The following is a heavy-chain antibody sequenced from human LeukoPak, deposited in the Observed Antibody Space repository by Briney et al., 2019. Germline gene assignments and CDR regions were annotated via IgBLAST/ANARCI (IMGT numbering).Heavy chain of an antibody. CDR2: ISGGGST. V-gene: IGHV3-66*02. CDR3: ARDHSGSYQRAFDI. D-gene: IGHD1-26*01. Sequence: GGSLRLSCAVSAFTVSSNYVSWVRQAPGKGLEWVSVISGGGSTNYADSVKGRFTISRDNSKNTLYLQMNSLRAEDTAVYYCARDHSGSYQRAFDIWGQGTMVTVSS. CDR1: AFTVSSNY. J-gene: IGHJ3*02.